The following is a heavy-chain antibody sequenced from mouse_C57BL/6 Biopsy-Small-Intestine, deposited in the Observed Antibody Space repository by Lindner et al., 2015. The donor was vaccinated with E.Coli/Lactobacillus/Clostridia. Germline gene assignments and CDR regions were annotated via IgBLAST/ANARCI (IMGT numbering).Heavy chain of an antibody. V-gene: IGHV1-9*01. J-gene: IGHJ2*01. CDR2: ILPGSSSI. D-gene: IGHD2-4*01. CDR3: AREGDYDYDVVDY. CDR1: GYTFTGYW. Sequence: VQLQESGAELMXPGASVKLSCKATGYTFTGYWIEWVKQRPGHGLKWIGEILPGSSSINYNEKFKGKATFTADTSSNTAYMQLSSLTIEDSAIYYCAREGDYDYDVVDYWGQGTTLTVSS.